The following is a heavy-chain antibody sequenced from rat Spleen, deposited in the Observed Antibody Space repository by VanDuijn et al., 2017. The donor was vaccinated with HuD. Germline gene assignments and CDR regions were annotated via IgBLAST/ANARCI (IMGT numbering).Heavy chain of an antibody. CDR1: GITFSNYA. D-gene: IGHD3-1*01. Sequence: EVQLVESGGGLVQPGGTLKLSYAASGITFSNYAMAWVRQAPTKGLEWIGEINKDSSTINYSPSLKDKFTISRDNAQNTLYLQMSRLGSEDTATYYCARHPERDYVMDAWGQGASVTVSS. CDR3: ARHPERDYVMDA. V-gene: IGHV4-2*01. J-gene: IGHJ4*01. CDR2: INKDSSTI.